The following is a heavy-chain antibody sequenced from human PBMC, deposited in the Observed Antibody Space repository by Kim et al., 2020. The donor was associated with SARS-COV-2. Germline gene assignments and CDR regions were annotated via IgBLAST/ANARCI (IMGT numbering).Heavy chain of an antibody. D-gene: IGHD3-3*01. CDR3: ARASITIFGVVHSWFDP. V-gene: IGHV5-51*01. CDR2: IYPGDSDT. CDR1: GYSFTSYW. J-gene: IGHJ5*02. Sequence: GESLKISCKGSGYSFTSYWIGWVRQMPGKGLEWMGIIYPGDSDTRYSPSLQGQVTISADKSISTAYLQWSSLKASDTAMYYCARASITIFGVVHSWFDPWGQGTLVTVSS.